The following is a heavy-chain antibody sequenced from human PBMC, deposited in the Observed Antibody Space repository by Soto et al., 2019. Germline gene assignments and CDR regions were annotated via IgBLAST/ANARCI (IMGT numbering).Heavy chain of an antibody. CDR2: IWYDGNNK. D-gene: IGHD2-8*01. J-gene: IGHJ4*02. CDR1: GFTFSSYG. Sequence: QVQLVESGGGVVQPGRSLRLSCAASGFTFSSYGMHWVRQAPGKGLEWVAVIWYDGNNKYYTDSVKGRFTISRDNSKNTLYLQMNSLRAEDTAVYYCARDQEDIVIVVYAMGVGIDYWGQGTLVTVSS. V-gene: IGHV3-33*01. CDR3: ARDQEDIVIVVYAMGVGIDY.